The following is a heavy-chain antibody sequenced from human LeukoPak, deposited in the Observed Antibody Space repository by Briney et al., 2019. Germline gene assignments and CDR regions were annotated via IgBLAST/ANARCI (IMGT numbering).Heavy chain of an antibody. J-gene: IGHJ4*02. CDR1: GFTFSSYA. V-gene: IGHV3-23*01. CDR2: ISGSGGST. D-gene: IGHD2-2*01. Sequence: GGSLRLSCAASGFTFSSYAMSGVRQAPGKGLEWVSAISGSGGSTYYADSVKGRFTISRDNSKNTLYLQMNSLRAEDTAVYYCANGGSSTSSIDYWGQGTLVTVSS. CDR3: ANGGSSTSSIDY.